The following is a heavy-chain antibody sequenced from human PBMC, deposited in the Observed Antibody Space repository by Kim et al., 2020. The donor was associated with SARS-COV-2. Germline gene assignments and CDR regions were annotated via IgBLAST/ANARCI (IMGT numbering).Heavy chain of an antibody. V-gene: IGHV1-18*01. D-gene: IGHD3-9*01. CDR3: ARDPPLLRYFDWPNPHYYYYGMDV. CDR2: ISAYNGNT. Sequence: ASVKVSCKASGYTFTSYGISWVRQAPGQGLEWMGWISAYNGNTNYAQKLQGRVTMTTDTSTSTAYMELRSLRSDDTAVYYFARDPPLLRYFDWPNPHYYYYGMDVWGQGPTVTVSS. CDR1: GYTFTSYG. J-gene: IGHJ6*02.